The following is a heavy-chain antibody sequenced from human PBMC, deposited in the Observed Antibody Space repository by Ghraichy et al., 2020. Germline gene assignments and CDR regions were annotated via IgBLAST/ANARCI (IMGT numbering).Heavy chain of an antibody. CDR2: ISGSGGST. CDR1: GFTFSSYA. D-gene: IGHD6-6*01. J-gene: IGHJ4*02. Sequence: GGSLRLSCAASGFTFSSYAMSWVRQAPGKGLEWVSAISGSGGSTYYADSVKGRFTISRDNSKNTLYLQMNSLRAEDTAVYYCAKEGNRNPYSSSSGDYWGQGTLVTVAS. CDR3: AKEGNRNPYSSSSGDY. V-gene: IGHV3-23*01.